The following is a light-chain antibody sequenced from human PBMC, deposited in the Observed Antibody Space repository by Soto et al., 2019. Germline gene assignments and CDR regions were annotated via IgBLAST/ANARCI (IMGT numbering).Light chain of an antibody. Sequence: QSALTQPPSASGSPGQSVTISCTGTSSDVGGYNYVSWYQQHPDKAPKLMIYEVSKRPSGVPDRFSGSKSGNTASLTVSGLQAEDEADYYCSSYAGSNTFCVFGTGTKLTVL. CDR3: SSYAGSNTFCV. J-gene: IGLJ1*01. CDR2: EVS. CDR1: SSDVGGYNY. V-gene: IGLV2-8*01.